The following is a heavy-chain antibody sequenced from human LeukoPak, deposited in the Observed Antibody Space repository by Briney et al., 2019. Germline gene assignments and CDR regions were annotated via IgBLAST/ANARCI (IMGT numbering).Heavy chain of an antibody. V-gene: IGHV4-59*01. Sequence: SETLSLTCTVSGGSISGYYWNWIRQPPGKGLEWIGYIYYTGSINYNPSLKSRVTISVDTSKNQFSLELSSVTAADTAVYYCARENDTSGFSASGFDSWGQGTLVTVSS. J-gene: IGHJ4*02. CDR3: ARENDTSGFSASGFDS. D-gene: IGHD3-22*01. CDR1: GGSISGYY. CDR2: IYYTGSI.